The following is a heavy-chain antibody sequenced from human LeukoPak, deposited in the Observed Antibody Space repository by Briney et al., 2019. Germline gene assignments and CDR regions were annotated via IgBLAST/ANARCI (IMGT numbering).Heavy chain of an antibody. D-gene: IGHD2-15*01. J-gene: IGHJ4*02. CDR3: ARGVVAAIGPDY. CDR1: GYTFTSYD. Sequence: ASVKVSCKASGYTFTSYDINWVRQATGQGLEWMGWMNPNSGNTGYAQKFQGRVTMTRNTSISTAYMELSSLRSEDTAVYYCARGVVAAIGPDYWGQGTLVTVSS. CDR2: MNPNSGNT. V-gene: IGHV1-8*01.